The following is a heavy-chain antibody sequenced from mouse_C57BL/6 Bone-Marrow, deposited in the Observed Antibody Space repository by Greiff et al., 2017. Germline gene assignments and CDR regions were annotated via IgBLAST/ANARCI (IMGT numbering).Heavy chain of an antibody. CDR1: GYSITSGYY. CDR2: ISYDGSN. J-gene: IGHJ4*01. Sequence: EVKLQESGPGLVKPSQSLSLTCSVTGYSITSGYYWNWIRQFPGNKLEWMGYISYDGSNNYNPSLKNRISITRDTSKNQFFLKLNSVTTEDTATYYCARDNYGSSYAMDYWGQGTSVTVSS. V-gene: IGHV3-6*01. CDR3: ARDNYGSSYAMDY. D-gene: IGHD1-1*01.